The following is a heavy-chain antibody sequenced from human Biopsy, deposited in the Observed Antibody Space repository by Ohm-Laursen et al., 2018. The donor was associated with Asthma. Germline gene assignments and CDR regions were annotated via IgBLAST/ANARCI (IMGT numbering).Heavy chain of an antibody. CDR3: ATDSGVLSLGD. J-gene: IGHJ4*02. CDR2: INYSGSA. CDR1: GGSVTSATFH. V-gene: IGHV4-61*01. Sequence: SETLSLTCAVTGGSVTSATFHWSWIRQAPGKGLEWIGFINYSGSANYSPSLRGRVSISVDRSKNQISLKLTSVTAADTATYYCATDSGVLSLGDWGQGSLVTVSS. D-gene: IGHD4-17*01.